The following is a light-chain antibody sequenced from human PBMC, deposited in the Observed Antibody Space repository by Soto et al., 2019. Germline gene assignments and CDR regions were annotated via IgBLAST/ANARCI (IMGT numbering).Light chain of an antibody. CDR2: VNN. CDR3: QSYDDTLSGSWV. Sequence: QSALTQPPSVSGAPGQRVTISCSGSSSNVGAASDVYWYQQLPGTAPRLLISVNNKRPSGVPDRFSGSKSGTSASLAITGLRPEDEADYYCQSYDDTLSGSWVFGTGTKVTVL. J-gene: IGLJ1*01. V-gene: IGLV1-40*01. CDR1: SSNVGAASD.